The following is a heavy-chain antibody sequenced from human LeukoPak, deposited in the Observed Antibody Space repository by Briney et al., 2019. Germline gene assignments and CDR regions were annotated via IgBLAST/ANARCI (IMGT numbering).Heavy chain of an antibody. Sequence: GESLKISCKGSGYIFTSCWIGWVRQMPGKGLEWMGIVYPADSDTRYSPSFQGQVTISADKSISTAYLQWSSLKASDTAMYYCARLYYGGKGSFDYWGQGTLVTVSS. J-gene: IGHJ4*02. V-gene: IGHV5-51*01. CDR3: ARLYYGGKGSFDY. CDR1: GYIFTSCW. D-gene: IGHD4-23*01. CDR2: VYPADSDT.